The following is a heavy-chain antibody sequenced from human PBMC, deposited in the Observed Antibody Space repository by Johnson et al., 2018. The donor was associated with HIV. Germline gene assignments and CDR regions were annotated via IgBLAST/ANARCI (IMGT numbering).Heavy chain of an antibody. V-gene: IGHV3-7*01. CDR1: GFTFSTNW. Sequence: MQLVESGGGVVQPGRSLRLSCVGSGFTFSTNWMHWVRQAPGKGLEWVASIKQDGSETSYVDSVKGRFIISRDNAKNSLFLQMNSLRAGDTALYYCVSVVRMPFSSDWKAFHIWGQGTLVSVSS. J-gene: IGHJ3*02. CDR3: VSVVRMPFSSDWKAFHI. D-gene: IGHD6-19*01. CDR2: IKQDGSET.